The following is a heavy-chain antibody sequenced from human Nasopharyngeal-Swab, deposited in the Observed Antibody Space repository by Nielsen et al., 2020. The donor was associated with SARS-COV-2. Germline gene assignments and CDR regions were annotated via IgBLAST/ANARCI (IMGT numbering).Heavy chain of an antibody. CDR1: GFTFDDYA. CDR3: AKTNSGSYCN. Sequence: SLKISCAASGFTFDDYAMHWVRQAPGKGLEWVSGISWNSGSIGYADSVKGRFTISRDNAKNSLYLQMNSLRAEDTAVYYCAKTNSGSYCNWGQGTLVTVSS. CDR2: ISWNSGSI. D-gene: IGHD3-10*01. V-gene: IGHV3-9*01. J-gene: IGHJ4*02.